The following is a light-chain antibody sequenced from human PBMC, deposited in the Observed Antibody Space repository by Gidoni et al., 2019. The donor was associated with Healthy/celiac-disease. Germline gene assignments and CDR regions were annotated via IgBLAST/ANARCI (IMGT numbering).Light chain of an antibody. CDR2: LGS. V-gene: IGKV2-28*01. Sequence: DSVMTQSPLPVPVTPVEPASISCRSSQSLLHSNGYNELDCYLQTPGQSPQLLSYLGSNRASGVPDRFSGSGSGTDCTLKSSRVEAEDVGVYYCMQALQTPLYTFGQGTKLEIK. CDR1: QSLLHSNGYNE. CDR3: MQALQTPLYT. J-gene: IGKJ2*01.